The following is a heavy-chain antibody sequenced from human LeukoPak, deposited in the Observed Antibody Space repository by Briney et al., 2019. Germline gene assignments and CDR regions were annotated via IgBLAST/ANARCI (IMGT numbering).Heavy chain of an antibody. J-gene: IGHJ4*02. D-gene: IGHD1-26*01. Sequence: SVKVSCKASGGTFSSYAISWVRQGPGQGLEWMGGIIPIFGTANYAQKFQGRVTITADESTSTAYMELSSLRSEDTAVYYCARAIVGASIVPGSFDYWGQGTLVTVSS. CDR3: ARAIVGASIVPGSFDY. V-gene: IGHV1-69*13. CDR1: GGTFSSYA. CDR2: IIPIFGTA.